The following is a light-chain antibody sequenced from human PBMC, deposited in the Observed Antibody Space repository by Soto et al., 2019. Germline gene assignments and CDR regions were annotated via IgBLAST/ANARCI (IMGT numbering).Light chain of an antibody. CDR1: QSVGSN. CDR3: QQYNDRPPIT. J-gene: IGKJ5*01. Sequence: EIVMTQSPATLSVSPGERVTLSCRARQSVGSNLAWYQQKPGQAPRLLIYGASTRATGIPARFSGSGSGSEFTLTISGLQSEDFAVYYCQQYNDRPPITFGQGTRLEIK. V-gene: IGKV3-15*01. CDR2: GAS.